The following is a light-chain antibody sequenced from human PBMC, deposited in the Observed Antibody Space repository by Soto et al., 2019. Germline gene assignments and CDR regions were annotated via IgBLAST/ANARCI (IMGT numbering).Light chain of an antibody. J-gene: IGKJ4*01. CDR3: QRYYNDPFT. Sequence: DIQVTQYPSSLSASVGDRVTITCRASQGIKNSLAWYQQKPGEIPKLLIYAASTLESGIPPRFSGSGSGTDFTLTINNLQPEDVETYYCQRYYNDPFTFGGGTKVDIK. CDR1: QGIKNS. CDR2: AAS. V-gene: IGKV1-27*01.